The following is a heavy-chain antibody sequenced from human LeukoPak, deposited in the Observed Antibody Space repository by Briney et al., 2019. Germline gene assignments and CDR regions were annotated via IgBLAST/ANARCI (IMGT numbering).Heavy chain of an antibody. D-gene: IGHD3-3*01. CDR2: VYYSGST. CDR1: GGSISSYY. Sequence: PSQTLSLTCTVSGGSISSYYWSWVRQPPGKGLEWIGYVYYSGSTEYNPSLKSRVTMSVDTSRIQFSLKLNSMTAADTAVYYCARGRDFWSGYSFDYWGQGALVTVSS. V-gene: IGHV4-59*01. J-gene: IGHJ4*02. CDR3: ARGRDFWSGYSFDY.